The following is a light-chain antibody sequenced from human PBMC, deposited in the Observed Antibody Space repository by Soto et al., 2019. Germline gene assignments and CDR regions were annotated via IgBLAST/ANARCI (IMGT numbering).Light chain of an antibody. Sequence: DIQMTQSPSTLSAXVGDXXXXTXRASQSISSWLAWYQQKPGRAPKLLIYDASSLESGVPSRFSGSGSGTEFTLTISSLQPDDFATYYCQQYDSFWTFGQGTKVEIK. V-gene: IGKV1-5*01. CDR2: DAS. CDR3: QQYDSFWT. J-gene: IGKJ1*01. CDR1: QSISSW.